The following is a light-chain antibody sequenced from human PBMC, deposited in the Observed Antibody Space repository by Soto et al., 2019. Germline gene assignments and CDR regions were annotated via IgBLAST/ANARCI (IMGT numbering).Light chain of an antibody. J-gene: IGKJ3*01. CDR2: WAS. CDR3: QQHHSLPLT. Sequence: DIVMTQSPDSLAVSLGERATINCKSSQSVLYSPNNKNYLAWYQHKPGQPPKMLIYWASIRESGVPDRFSGSGSGTDFTLTISSLQSEDIATYYCQQHHSLPLTFGPGTKVDIK. V-gene: IGKV4-1*01. CDR1: QSVLYSPNNKNY.